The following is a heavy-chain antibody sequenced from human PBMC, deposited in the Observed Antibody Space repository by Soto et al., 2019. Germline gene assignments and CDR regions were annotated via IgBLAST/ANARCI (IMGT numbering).Heavy chain of an antibody. CDR3: ARAPSWYNFDY. CDR2: INAGNGNT. J-gene: IGHJ4*02. Sequence: QVPLVQSGAEVKKPGASVKVSCKASGYTFTSYAMHWVRQAPGQRLEWMVWINAGNGNTKYSQKFQGRVTITRDTSASTAYMELSSLRSEDTAVYYCARAPSWYNFDYWGQGTLVTVSS. D-gene: IGHD6-13*01. CDR1: GYTFTSYA. V-gene: IGHV1-3*01.